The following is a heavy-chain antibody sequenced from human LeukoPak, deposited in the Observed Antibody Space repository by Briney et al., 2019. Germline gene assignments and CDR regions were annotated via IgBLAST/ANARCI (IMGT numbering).Heavy chain of an antibody. D-gene: IGHD2-2*01. J-gene: IGHJ4*02. V-gene: IGHV5-51*01. CDR3: ARRQGCSNTGCPPDY. CDR2: IYPGDSDT. CDR1: GFSFNMYW. Sequence: GESLMISCKGSGFSFNMYWIGWVRQMPGKGLEWMGIIYPGDSDTRYSPSFQGQVTISVDKYISTAYLQWSSLKASDTAMYYCARRQGCSNTGCPPDYSGQGTLVTVSS.